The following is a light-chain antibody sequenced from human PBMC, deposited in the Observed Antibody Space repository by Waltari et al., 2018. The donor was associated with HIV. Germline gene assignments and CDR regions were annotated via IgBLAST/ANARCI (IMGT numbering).Light chain of an antibody. CDR3: QQYFTTPWT. CDR1: QSVLYSSNNKNY. J-gene: IGKJ1*01. CDR2: WSS. Sequence: DILMTQSPDSLAVSLGERATIDCKSSQSVLYSSNNKNYLAWYQQRPGQSPRMIIYWSSTREAGVPDRFSGSGSGTDFNLTISSLQAEDVAVYYCQQYFTTPWTFGQGTKVEIK. V-gene: IGKV4-1*01.